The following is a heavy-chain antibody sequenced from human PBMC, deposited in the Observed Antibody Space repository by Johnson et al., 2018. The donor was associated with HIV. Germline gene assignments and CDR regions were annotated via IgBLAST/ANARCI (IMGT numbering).Heavy chain of an antibody. Sequence: QMLLVESGGGVVQPGRSLRLSCAASGFTFSSYAMHWVRQAPGKGLEWVAVISYDGSNKYYTDSVKGRFTISRDNTKNPLHLQMNSLRAEDTAVYYCARDATPWGGAYVGYAFDLWGQGTMVAVSS. CDR1: GFTFSSYA. V-gene: IGHV3-30*04. CDR3: ARDATPWGGAYVGYAFDL. J-gene: IGHJ3*01. CDR2: ISYDGSNK. D-gene: IGHD4-17*01.